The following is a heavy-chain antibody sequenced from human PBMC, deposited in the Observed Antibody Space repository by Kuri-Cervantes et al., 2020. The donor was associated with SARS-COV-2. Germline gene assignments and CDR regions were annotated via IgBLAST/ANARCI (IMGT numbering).Heavy chain of an antibody. CDR1: GGSFINTDHY. D-gene: IGHD3-16*01. Sequence: LRLSCTVSGGSFINTDHYWTWIRQPPGKGLEWIGHIYYSGGTFYNPSLQSRILMSIDTSKNQFSLKLSSVTAADTAVYYCARVENFRGTNKYYPFFHYRGQGTPVTVSS. CDR2: IYYSGGT. CDR3: ARVENFRGTNKYYPFFHY. J-gene: IGHJ4*02. V-gene: IGHV4-30-4*01.